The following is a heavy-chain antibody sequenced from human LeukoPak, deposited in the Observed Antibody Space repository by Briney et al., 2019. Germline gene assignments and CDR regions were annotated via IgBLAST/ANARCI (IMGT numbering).Heavy chain of an antibody. Sequence: PSETLSLTCAVHGGSFSGYYWSWIRQPPGKGLEWIGEINHSGSTNYNPSLMSRVTISADTSKNQFSLKLSSVTAADTAVYYCARLYCGGDCYDYFDYWGQGTLVTVSS. CDR2: INHSGST. CDR1: GGSFSGYY. CDR3: ARLYCGGDCYDYFDY. V-gene: IGHV4-34*01. D-gene: IGHD2-21*01. J-gene: IGHJ4*02.